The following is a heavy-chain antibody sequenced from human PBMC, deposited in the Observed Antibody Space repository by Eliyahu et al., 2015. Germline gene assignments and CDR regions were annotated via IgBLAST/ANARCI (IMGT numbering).Heavy chain of an antibody. D-gene: IGHD4-17*01. CDR3: ATQVFATQGGDYGDITKDY. V-gene: IGHV3-30-3*01. Sequence: QVQLVESGGGVVQPGRSLRLXCAXSGFTFSSYXMXWVRQAPGKGLEWVAVISYDGSNKYYADSVKGRFTISRDNSKNTLYLQMNSLRAEDTAVYYCATQVFATQGGDYGDITKDYWGQGTLVTVSS. CDR1: GFTFSSYX. J-gene: IGHJ4*02. CDR2: ISYDGSNK.